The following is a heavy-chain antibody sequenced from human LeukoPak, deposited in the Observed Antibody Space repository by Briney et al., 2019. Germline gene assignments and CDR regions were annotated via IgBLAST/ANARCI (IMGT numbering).Heavy chain of an antibody. V-gene: IGHV3-21*01. D-gene: IGHD2-15*01. Sequence: GGSLRLSCVASGFTFSSHRMNWVRQAPGKGLEWVSSISRSPSYIYYVDSVKGRFTISRDNTKNSLYLQMNSLRAEDTAVYYCARGYCSSGSCYAFFDYWGQGTLVTVSS. CDR1: GFTFSSHR. CDR3: ARGYCSSGSCYAFFDY. CDR2: ISRSPSYI. J-gene: IGHJ4*02.